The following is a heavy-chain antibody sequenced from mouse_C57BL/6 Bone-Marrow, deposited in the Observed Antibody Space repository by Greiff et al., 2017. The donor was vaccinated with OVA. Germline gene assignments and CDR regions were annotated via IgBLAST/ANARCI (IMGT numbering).Heavy chain of an antibody. CDR1: GYAFSSSW. D-gene: IGHD2-3*01. CDR3: ARHEEGYYATYCEY. CDR2: IYPGDGAT. J-gene: IGHJ2*01. Sequence: QVQLQQSGPELVKPGASVKISCKASGYAFSSSWLNWVKQRPGKGLEWIGRIYPGDGATNYNGKFKGKATLTAATSFSKAYMKHSSLTCEDCAVYFCARHEEGYYATYCEYWGQGTTHTVSS. V-gene: IGHV1-82*01.